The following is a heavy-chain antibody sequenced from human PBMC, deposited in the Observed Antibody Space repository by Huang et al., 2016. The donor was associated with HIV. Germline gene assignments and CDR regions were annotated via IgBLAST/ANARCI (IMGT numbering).Heavy chain of an antibody. V-gene: IGHV3-9*01. Sequence: EVQLVESGGGLVRPGRSLRLSCAASGFTFDAYAMHWVRPTPGKGLEWVSGSNWKSGKIAYADSGRGRFTISRDNAKNSLYLQMNSLRPEDTALYYCAKDWGYDFGAFDFWGRGTMVTVSS. CDR1: GFTFDAYA. D-gene: IGHD3-16*01. CDR2: SNWKSGKI. CDR3: AKDWGYDFGAFDF. J-gene: IGHJ3*01.